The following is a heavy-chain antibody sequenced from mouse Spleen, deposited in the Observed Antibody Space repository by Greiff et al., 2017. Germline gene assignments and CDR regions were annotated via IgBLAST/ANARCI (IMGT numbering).Heavy chain of an antibody. J-gene: IGHJ3*01. CDR3: ARPDYYDGSYSAWFAY. V-gene: IGHV1-52*01. Sequence: VQLQQPGAELVRPGSSVKLSCKASGYTFTSYWMHWVKQRPIQGLEWIGNIDPSDSETHYNQKFKDKATLTVDKSSSTAYMQLSSLTSEDSAVYYCARPDYYDGSYSAWFAYWGQGTLVTVSA. CDR1: GYTFTSYW. CDR2: IDPSDSET. D-gene: IGHD1-1*01.